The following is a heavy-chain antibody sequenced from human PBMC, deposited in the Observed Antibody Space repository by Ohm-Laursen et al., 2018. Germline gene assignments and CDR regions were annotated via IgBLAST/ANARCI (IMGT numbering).Heavy chain of an antibody. CDR3: ARDQIVVVTAIGGYYYYGMDV. Sequence: SLRLSCSAPGFTVSSNYMSWVRQAPGKGLEWVAVISYDGSNKYYADSVKGRFTISRDNSKNTLYLQMNSLRAEDTAVYYCARDQIVVVTAIGGYYYYGMDVWGQGTTVTVSS. J-gene: IGHJ6*02. CDR2: ISYDGSNK. V-gene: IGHV3-30*03. CDR1: GFTVSSNY. D-gene: IGHD2-21*02.